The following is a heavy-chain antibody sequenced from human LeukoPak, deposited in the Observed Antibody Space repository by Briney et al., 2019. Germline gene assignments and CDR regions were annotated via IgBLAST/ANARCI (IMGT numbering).Heavy chain of an antibody. Sequence: SETLSLTCTVSGGSISSSSYYWGWIRQPPGKGLEWIGSIYYSGSTYYNPSLKSRVTISVDTSKNQFSLKLSSVTAADMAVYYCARDQSGYDYLLDYWGQGTLVTVSS. V-gene: IGHV4-39*07. CDR3: ARDQSGYDYLLDY. CDR2: IYYSGST. CDR1: GGSISSSSYY. D-gene: IGHD5-12*01. J-gene: IGHJ4*02.